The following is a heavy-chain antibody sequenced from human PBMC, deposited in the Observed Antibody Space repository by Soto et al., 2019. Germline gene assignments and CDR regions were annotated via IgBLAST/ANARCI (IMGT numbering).Heavy chain of an antibody. CDR3: ARRGGVATTAFDI. CDR1: GGSISSSSFY. J-gene: IGHJ3*02. Sequence: PSETLSLTCTVSGGSISSSSFYWGWIRQPPGKGLEWIGNIYYSGSTYYNPSLKSRVTISVDTSKNQFSLKLSSVTAADTAVYYCARRGGVATTAFDIWGQGTMVTVSS. D-gene: IGHD5-12*01. CDR2: IYYSGST. V-gene: IGHV4-39*01.